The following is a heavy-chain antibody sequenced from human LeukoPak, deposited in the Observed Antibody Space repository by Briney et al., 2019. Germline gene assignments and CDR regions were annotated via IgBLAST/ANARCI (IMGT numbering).Heavy chain of an antibody. Sequence: SETLSLTCTVSGGSISSYYWSWIRQPPGKGLEWIGYIYYSGSTNYNASLKSRVTISVDTSKNQFSLKLSSVTAADTAVYYCARAAYYDFWSGYSTWFDPWGQGTLVTVSS. CDR1: GGSISSYY. V-gene: IGHV4-59*01. J-gene: IGHJ5*02. CDR2: IYYSGST. CDR3: ARAAYYDFWSGYSTWFDP. D-gene: IGHD3-3*01.